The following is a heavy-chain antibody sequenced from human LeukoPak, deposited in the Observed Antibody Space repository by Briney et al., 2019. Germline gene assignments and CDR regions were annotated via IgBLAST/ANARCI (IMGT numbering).Heavy chain of an antibody. CDR3: ARVNRDFWSGYYYYGMDV. CDR2: ISGSGGST. V-gene: IGHV3-23*01. J-gene: IGHJ6*02. Sequence: PGGSLRLSCAASGFTFSRYAMSWVRQAPGKGLEWVSAISGSGGSTYYADSVEGRFTISRDNSKNTLYLQMNSLRAEDTAVYYCARVNRDFWSGYYYYGMDVWGQGTTVTVSS. D-gene: IGHD3-3*01. CDR1: GFTFSRYA.